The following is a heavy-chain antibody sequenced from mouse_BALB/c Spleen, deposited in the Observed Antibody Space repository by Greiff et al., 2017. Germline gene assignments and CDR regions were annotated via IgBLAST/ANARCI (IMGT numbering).Heavy chain of an antibody. CDR1: GFSLTSYG. D-gene: IGHD2-1*01. CDR2: IWSGGST. V-gene: IGHV2-2*02. CDR3: ARKGGNYGDFMDY. Sequence: VKLMESGPGLVQPSQSLSITCTVSGFSLTSYGVHWVRQSPGKGLEWLGVIWSGGSTDYNAAFISRLSISKDNSKSQVFFKMNSLQANDTAIYYCARKGGNYGDFMDYWGQGTSVTVSS. J-gene: IGHJ4*01.